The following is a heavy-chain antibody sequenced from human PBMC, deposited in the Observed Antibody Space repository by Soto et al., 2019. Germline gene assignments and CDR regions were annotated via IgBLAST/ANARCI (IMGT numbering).Heavy chain of an antibody. CDR2: ISDSGSTI. V-gene: IGHV3-11*01. CDR1: GFTFSDYY. D-gene: IGHD5-12*01. J-gene: IGHJ6*03. Sequence: GGSLRLSCAASGFTFSDYYMSWIRQAPGKGLEWLSYISDSGSTIYYADFVKGRFTISRDNAKNSLYLQMNRQRAEDTAVYYCALKRGYSGYDFYFYYYMDVWGKGTTVTVSS. CDR3: ALKRGYSGYDFYFYYYMDV.